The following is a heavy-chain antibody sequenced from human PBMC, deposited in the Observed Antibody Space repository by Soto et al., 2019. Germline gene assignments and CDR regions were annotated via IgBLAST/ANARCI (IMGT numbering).Heavy chain of an antibody. V-gene: IGHV3-33*06. J-gene: IGHJ4*02. CDR3: AKTYGSGWDPIDY. CDR1: GFIFSNYA. Sequence: QVQLVESGGGVVQPGRSLRLSCAASGFIFSNYAMQWVRQAPGKGLEWVAILWYDGSNKDYADSVKGRFIISRDNSKNTLYLQKDSLRAEDTAVYYCAKTYGSGWDPIDYWGQGTLVTVSS. D-gene: IGHD6-25*01. CDR2: LWYDGSNK.